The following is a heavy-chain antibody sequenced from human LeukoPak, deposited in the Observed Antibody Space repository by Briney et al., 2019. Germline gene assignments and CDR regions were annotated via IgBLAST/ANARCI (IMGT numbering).Heavy chain of an antibody. V-gene: IGHV3-48*03. Sequence: GGSLRLSCAASGFTFSSYEMNWVRQAPGKGLEWVSYISSSGRTIYYADSVKGRFTISRDNSKNTLYLQMNSLRAEDMAVYYCAKDITAMGDYWGQGTLVTVSS. CDR3: AKDITAMGDY. CDR2: ISSSGRTI. CDR1: GFTFSSYE. D-gene: IGHD5-18*01. J-gene: IGHJ4*02.